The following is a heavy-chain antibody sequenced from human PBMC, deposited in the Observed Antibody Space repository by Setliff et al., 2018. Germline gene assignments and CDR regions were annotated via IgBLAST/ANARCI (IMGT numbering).Heavy chain of an antibody. CDR1: GFTSTNYA. Sequence: ASVKVSCKASGFTSTNYAIHWVRQAPGQRPECMGWIHAGNGDTKYSQKFQGRATITRDTSASTVYMELSSLRSEDTAVYYCASAHYYSGYIEYFQYWGQGTLVTVSS. V-gene: IGHV1-3*01. CDR3: ASAHYYSGYIEYFQY. J-gene: IGHJ1*01. CDR2: IHAGNGDT. D-gene: IGHD5-12*01.